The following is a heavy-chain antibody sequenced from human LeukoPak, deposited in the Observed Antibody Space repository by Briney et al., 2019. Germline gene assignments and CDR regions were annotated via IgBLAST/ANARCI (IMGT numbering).Heavy chain of an antibody. J-gene: IGHJ4*02. V-gene: IGHV1-18*01. CDR1: GYTFIAYG. CDR2: ISAYSGNA. D-gene: IGHD6-19*01. CDR3: ATRIAVAGTFDY. Sequence: EASVKVSCKASGYTFIAYGISWVRQAPGQGLEWMGWISAYSGNANYAQKVQGRVTVTTDTSTDTAYMELSSLRSEDTAVYYCATRIAVAGTFDYWGQGTLVTVSS.